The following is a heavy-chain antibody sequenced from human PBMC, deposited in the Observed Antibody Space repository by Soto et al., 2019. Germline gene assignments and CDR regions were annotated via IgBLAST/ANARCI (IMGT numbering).Heavy chain of an antibody. CDR2: IRYSGKT. Sequence: QVQLQESGPGLVEPSETLSLTCTVSGGSLTNYFWTWIRQPPGKGLEWLAYIRYSGKTGYNPSLKGRATISLDMSRNQFFLKVTSVTAADTAMYYCARFQYTVVTPFDMWGQGTMVTVSS. CDR3: ARFQYTVVTPFDM. D-gene: IGHD2-21*02. J-gene: IGHJ3*02. CDR1: GGSLTNYF. V-gene: IGHV4-59*01.